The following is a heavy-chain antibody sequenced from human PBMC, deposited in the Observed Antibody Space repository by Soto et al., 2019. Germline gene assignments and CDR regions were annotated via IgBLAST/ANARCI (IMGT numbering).Heavy chain of an antibody. CDR3: STLGEWGSYSGY. Sequence: EVQLVESGGGLVQPGGSLKLSCAGSGFTFSDAPVHWVRQASGKGLEWIGCIRSKVKDYATAYSESVKGRFTISRDDSKDTAYLKMNSLETDASAMYSCSTLGEWGSYSGYWGQGTLVTVSS. V-gene: IGHV3-73*02. CDR2: IRSKVKDYAT. CDR1: GFTFSDAP. J-gene: IGHJ4*02. D-gene: IGHD3-16*01.